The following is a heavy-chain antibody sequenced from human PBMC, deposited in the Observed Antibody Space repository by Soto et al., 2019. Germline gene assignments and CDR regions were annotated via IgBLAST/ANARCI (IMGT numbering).Heavy chain of an antibody. CDR2: ISPYNGNT. D-gene: IGHD2-8*01. Sequence: ASVKVSCKASGYIFTNYGVGWVRQAPGQGLGWMGWISPYNGNTNYAQNLQGRVTLTTDTSTSTAFMELRSLRSDDTDVYYCARGDCTNGVCYVNYYYGMDVWGQGTTVTVSS. V-gene: IGHV1-18*01. CDR3: ARGDCTNGVCYVNYYYGMDV. CDR1: GYIFTNYG. J-gene: IGHJ6*02.